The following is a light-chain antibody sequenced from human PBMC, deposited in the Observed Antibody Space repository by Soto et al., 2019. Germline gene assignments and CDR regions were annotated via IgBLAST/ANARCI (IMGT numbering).Light chain of an antibody. CDR1: SGHSSYA. CDR3: QTWGTGALWV. CDR2: LNSDGSH. Sequence: QLVLTQSPSASASLGASVKLTCTLSSGHSSYAIAWHQQQPEKGPRYLMKLNSDGSHSKGDGIPDRFSGSSSGAERYLTFSSLQSEDEADYYCQTWGTGALWVFGGGTKVTVL. V-gene: IGLV4-69*01. J-gene: IGLJ3*02.